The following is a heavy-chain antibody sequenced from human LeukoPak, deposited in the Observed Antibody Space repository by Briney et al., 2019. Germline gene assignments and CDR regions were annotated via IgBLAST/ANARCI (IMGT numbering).Heavy chain of an antibody. Sequence: SETLSLTCAVYGGSFSGYYWSWIRQPPGKGLEWIGEINHSGSTNYNPSLKSRVTISVDTSKNQFSLKLSSVTAADTAVSYCAGSSLAYGMDVWGQGTTVTVSS. J-gene: IGHJ6*02. CDR1: GGSFSGYY. V-gene: IGHV4-34*01. CDR3: AGSSLAYGMDV. CDR2: INHSGST. D-gene: IGHD6-13*01.